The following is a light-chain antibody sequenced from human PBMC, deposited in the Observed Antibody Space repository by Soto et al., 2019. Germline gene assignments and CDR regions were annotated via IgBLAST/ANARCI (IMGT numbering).Light chain of an antibody. CDR3: WSYACSYTWTV. CDR2: DVS. CDR1: SSDVGGYNY. V-gene: IGLV2-11*01. J-gene: IGLJ2*01. Sequence: QSALTPPRSVSGSPGQAVTISCTGTSSDVGGYNYVSWYQQHPGKAPKLMIYDVSKRPSGVPDRFSGSKSGNTASLTISWLQSEDEADYFCWSYACSYTWTVFGGGPKLAVL.